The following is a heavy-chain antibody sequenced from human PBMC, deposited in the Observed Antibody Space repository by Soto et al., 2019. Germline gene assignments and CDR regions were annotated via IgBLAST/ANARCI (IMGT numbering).Heavy chain of an antibody. D-gene: IGHD3-3*01. V-gene: IGHV2-5*02. J-gene: IGHJ4*02. CDR1: GFSLTTSGVG. Sequence: QITLNESGPTQVKPRQTLTLTCTFSGFSLTTSGVGVGWIRQSPGKAPEWLALIYWDDDKRYSPSLKSRLTITKDTSKNQVVLTLADLDPTDTATYYCAHRVLRTVFGLVTTTAISFDFWGQGAPGAVSS. CDR2: IYWDDDK. CDR3: AHRVLRTVFGLVTTTAISFDF.